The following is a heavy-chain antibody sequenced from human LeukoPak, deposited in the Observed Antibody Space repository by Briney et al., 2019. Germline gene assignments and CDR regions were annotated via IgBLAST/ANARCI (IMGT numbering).Heavy chain of an antibody. J-gene: IGHJ4*02. D-gene: IGHD2/OR15-2a*01. CDR3: ARVIGAAPYYFDY. CDR2: IYYSGST. Sequence: SETLSLTCTVSGASISSASYYWSWIRQPPGKRLEWIGYIYYSGSTNYNLSLKSRLTISLDTSKNQSSPNLSSVTAADTAVYYCARVIGAAPYYFDYWGQGTLVTVSS. V-gene: IGHV4-61*01. CDR1: GASISSASYY.